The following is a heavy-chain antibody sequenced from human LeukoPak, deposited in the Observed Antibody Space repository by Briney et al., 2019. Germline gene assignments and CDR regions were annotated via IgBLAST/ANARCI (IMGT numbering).Heavy chain of an antibody. Sequence: GGSLRLSCAASGFTFDDYAMHWVRQRPGKGLEWVSGISWNSGSIGYADSVKGRFTISRDNAKKSLYLQMNSLRAEDTALYYCTKEHYDILTGQQNGMDVWGQGTKVTVSS. CDR3: TKEHYDILTGQQNGMDV. CDR2: ISWNSGSI. D-gene: IGHD3-9*01. CDR1: GFTFDDYA. J-gene: IGHJ6*02. V-gene: IGHV3-9*01.